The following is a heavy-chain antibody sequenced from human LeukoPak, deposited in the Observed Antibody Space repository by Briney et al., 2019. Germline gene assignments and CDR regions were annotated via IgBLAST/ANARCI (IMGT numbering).Heavy chain of an antibody. Sequence: GGSLRLSCAASGFTFSRYWMHWVRQAPGKGLVWVSRINSDGSSTNYAGSVKGRFTISRDNAKNTLYLQMNSLRAEDAAVYYCASFVYEYYYMDVWGKGTAVTVSS. CDR3: ASFVYEYYYMDV. CDR2: INSDGSST. D-gene: IGHD5/OR15-5a*01. CDR1: GFTFSRYW. V-gene: IGHV3-74*01. J-gene: IGHJ6*03.